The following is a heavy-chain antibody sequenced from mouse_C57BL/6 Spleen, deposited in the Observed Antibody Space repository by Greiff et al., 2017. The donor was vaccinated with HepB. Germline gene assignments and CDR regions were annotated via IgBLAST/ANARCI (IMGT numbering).Heavy chain of an antibody. V-gene: IGHV1-64*01. CDR1: GYTFTSYW. J-gene: IGHJ2*01. Sequence: VQLQQSGAELVKPGASVKLSCKASGYTFTSYWMHWVKQRPGQGLEWIGMIHPNSGSTNYNEKFKSKATMTVDKSSSTAYMQLSSLTSEDSAVDYCAILTTTVVGYYFDYWGQGTTLTVSS. CDR2: IHPNSGST. CDR3: AILTTTVVGYYFDY. D-gene: IGHD1-1*01.